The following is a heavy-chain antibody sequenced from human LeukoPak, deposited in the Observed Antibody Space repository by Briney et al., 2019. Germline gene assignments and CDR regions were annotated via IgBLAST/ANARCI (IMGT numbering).Heavy chain of an antibody. J-gene: IGHJ6*03. V-gene: IGHV4-4*07. Sequence: SETLSLTCTVSGGSISSYYWSWIRQPAGKGLEWIGRIYTSGSTNYNPSLKSRVTISVDTSKNQFSLKLSSVTAADTAVYFCARGEYRRTSYYSYYMDVWGKGTMVTVSS. D-gene: IGHD6-6*01. CDR2: IYTSGST. CDR1: GGSISSYY. CDR3: ARGEYRRTSYYSYYMDV.